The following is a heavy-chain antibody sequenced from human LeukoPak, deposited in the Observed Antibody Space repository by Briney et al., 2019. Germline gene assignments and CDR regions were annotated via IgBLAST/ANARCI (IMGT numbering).Heavy chain of an antibody. V-gene: IGHV3-23*01. Sequence: PGGSLRLSCAASGFTFSSYAMSWVRQAPGKGLEWVSAISGSGGSTYYADSVKGRFTISRDNSKNTLYLQMNSLRAEDAAVYYCAKGRRITMIVVVITTSDYWGQGTLVTVSP. J-gene: IGHJ4*02. CDR2: ISGSGGST. CDR3: AKGRRITMIVVVITTSDY. CDR1: GFTFSSYA. D-gene: IGHD3-22*01.